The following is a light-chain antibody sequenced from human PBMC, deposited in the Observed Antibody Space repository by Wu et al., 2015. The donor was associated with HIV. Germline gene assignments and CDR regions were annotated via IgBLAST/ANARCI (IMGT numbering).Light chain of an antibody. CDR1: QSVSSRY. CDR2: GAS. J-gene: IGKJ2*01. Sequence: EIVLTQSPGTLSLSPGERATLSCRASQSVSSRYLVWYQQKPGQAPRLLIYGASSRATGIPDRFSGSGSGTDFTLTISRLEPEDFAVYYCQQYDTSGYTFGQGTKLEIK. V-gene: IGKV3-20*01. CDR3: QQYDTSGYT.